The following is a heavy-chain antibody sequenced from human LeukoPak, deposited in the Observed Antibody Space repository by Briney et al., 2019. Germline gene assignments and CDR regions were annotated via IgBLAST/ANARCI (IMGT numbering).Heavy chain of an antibody. CDR1: GGSISSYY. CDR2: IYTSGST. CDR3: ARDGYYYDTSGQYYFDY. Sequence: PSETLSHTCTVSGGSISSYYWSWIRQPAGKGLEWIGRIYTSGSTNYNPSLKSRVTMSVDTSKNQFSLKLSSVTAAGTAVYYCARDGYYYDTSGQYYFDYWGQGTLVTVSS. J-gene: IGHJ4*02. D-gene: IGHD3-22*01. V-gene: IGHV4-4*07.